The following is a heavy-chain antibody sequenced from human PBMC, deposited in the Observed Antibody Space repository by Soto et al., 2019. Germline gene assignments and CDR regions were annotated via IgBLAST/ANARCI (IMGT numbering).Heavy chain of an antibody. Sequence: GGSLRLSCAASGFTFGNYGMVWVRQAPGKGLEWVSGVSGSGSSTYYTDSVKGRLTISRDNSKNTVYLQMDSLRAEDTAIYNWANRLEISTSYFFDPWGQGTLVTVSS. CDR1: GFTFGNYG. V-gene: IGHV3-23*01. D-gene: IGHD1-1*01. CDR3: ANRLEISTSYFFDP. J-gene: IGHJ5*02. CDR2: VSGSGSST.